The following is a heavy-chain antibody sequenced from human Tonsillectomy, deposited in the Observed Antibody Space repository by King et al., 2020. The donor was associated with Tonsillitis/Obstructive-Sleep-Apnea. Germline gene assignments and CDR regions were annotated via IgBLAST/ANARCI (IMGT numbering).Heavy chain of an antibody. CDR1: GFTFSSYG. V-gene: IGHV3-33*01. Sequence: VQLVESGGGVVQPGRSLRLSCAASGFTFSSYGMHWVRQAPGKGLEWVAVIWYDGSNKYYADSVKGRFTISRDNSKNTLYLQMNSLRAEDTAVYYCARDRQACSRTGCYAFADYWGQGTLVTVSS. D-gene: IGHD2-2*01. CDR2: IWYDGSNK. J-gene: IGHJ4*02. CDR3: ARDRQACSRTGCYAFADY.